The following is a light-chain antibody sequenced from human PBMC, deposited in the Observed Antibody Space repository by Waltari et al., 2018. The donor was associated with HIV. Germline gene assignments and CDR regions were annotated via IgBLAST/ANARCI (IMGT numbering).Light chain of an antibody. Sequence: DIQMTQYQTSLSASMADTVTINRRASQHNGFNVNWYQYKIGRAPKLLIAATSNLQSGVPSRFSGSGFGTRFSLTISEPQADDFAQYYCQQTYDLPYTFGHGTRV. CDR3: QQTYDLPYT. CDR2: ATS. J-gene: IGKJ2*01. CDR1: QHNGFN. V-gene: IGKV1-39*01.